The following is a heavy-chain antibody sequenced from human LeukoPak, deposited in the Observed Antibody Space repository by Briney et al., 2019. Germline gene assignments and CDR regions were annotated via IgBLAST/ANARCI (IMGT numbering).Heavy chain of an antibody. V-gene: IGHV4-39*01. CDR3: ARHKRYSGCPWDY. CDR1: GDSISSYY. CDR2: IYYSGST. D-gene: IGHD1-26*01. J-gene: IGHJ4*02. Sequence: SETLSLTCTVSGDSISSYYWGWIRQPPGKGLEWIGSIYYSGSTYYNPSLKSRVTISVDTSKNQFSLKLSSVTAADTAVYYCARHKRYSGCPWDYWGQGTLVTVSS.